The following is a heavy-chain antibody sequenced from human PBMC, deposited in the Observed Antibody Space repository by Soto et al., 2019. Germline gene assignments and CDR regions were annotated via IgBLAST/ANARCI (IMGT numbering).Heavy chain of an antibody. Sequence: ASVKVSCKASGYTFTGYYMHWVRQAPGQGLEWMGWINPNSGGTNYAQKFQGWVTMTRDTSISTAYMELSRLRSDDTAVYYCARPRRYCSSTSCSDAFAIWGQGTMVTVSS. V-gene: IGHV1-2*04. CDR3: ARPRRYCSSTSCSDAFAI. CDR2: INPNSGGT. D-gene: IGHD2-2*01. J-gene: IGHJ3*02. CDR1: GYTFTGYY.